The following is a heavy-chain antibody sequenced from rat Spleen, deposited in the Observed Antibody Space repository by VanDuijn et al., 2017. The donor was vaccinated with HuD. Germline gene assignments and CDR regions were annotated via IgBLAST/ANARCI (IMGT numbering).Heavy chain of an antibody. CDR3: ARWNNPYLDY. CDR1: VYSITSSYN. D-gene: IGHD1-10*01. J-gene: IGHJ2*01. V-gene: IGHV3-3*01. Sequence: EVQLQESGPGLVKPSQSLSLTCSVSVYSITSSYNWNWIRKFPGDKLEWRGGINSAGNSNNNPPLKSQISITRDTSKNHFFLQLTSVTTEDTATYYCARWNNPYLDYWGQGVMVTVSS. CDR2: INSAGNS.